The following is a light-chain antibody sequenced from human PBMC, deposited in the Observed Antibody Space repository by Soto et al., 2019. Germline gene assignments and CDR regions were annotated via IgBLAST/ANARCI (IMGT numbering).Light chain of an antibody. J-gene: IGKJ1*01. Sequence: DIQLTQSPSSLSASVGDRVTITCRASQNSDTYLNWFQQKLGKAPKLLIYAASSLQSGVPSRFSGSGSGTDFTLTISNLQPEDFATYYCQQSYITPPWTFGQGTKVEIK. CDR1: QNSDTY. CDR3: QQSYITPPWT. CDR2: AAS. V-gene: IGKV1-39*01.